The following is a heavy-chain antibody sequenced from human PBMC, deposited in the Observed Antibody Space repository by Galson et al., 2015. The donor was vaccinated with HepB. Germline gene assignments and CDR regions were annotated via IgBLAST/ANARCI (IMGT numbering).Heavy chain of an antibody. CDR1: GYNFTNFW. V-gene: IGHV5-51*01. J-gene: IGHJ5*02. D-gene: IGHD1-20*01. CDR3: ARRGGSSITAHGGNWFDP. Sequence: QSGAEMKKPGESLKISCKASGYNFTNFWIAWVRQKPGKGLEWMGILHPGDSTCMYSLSVQGRVTLSADKSIGAAYLQWNRLKASDTAIYYCARRGGSSITAHGGNWFDPWGQGTPVIVSS. CDR2: LHPGDSTC.